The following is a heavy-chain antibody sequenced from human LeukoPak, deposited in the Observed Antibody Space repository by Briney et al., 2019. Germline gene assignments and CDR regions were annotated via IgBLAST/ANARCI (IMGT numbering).Heavy chain of an antibody. J-gene: IGHJ4*02. V-gene: IGHV1-2*02. D-gene: IGHD3-16*02. Sequence: ASVKVSCKASGGTFSSYAISWVRQAPGQGLEWMGWINPNSGGTNYAQKFQGRVTMTRDTSISTAYMELSRLRSDDTAVYYCAREVPRFGGVIVDYWGQGTLVTVSS. CDR1: GGTFSSYA. CDR2: INPNSGGT. CDR3: AREVPRFGGVIVDY.